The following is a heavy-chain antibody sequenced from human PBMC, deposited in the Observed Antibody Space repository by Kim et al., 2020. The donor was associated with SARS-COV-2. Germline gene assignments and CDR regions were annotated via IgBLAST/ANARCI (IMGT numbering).Heavy chain of an antibody. D-gene: IGHD3-10*01. CDR1: GGTFSSYA. Sequence: SVKVSCKASGGTFSSYAISWVRQAPGQGLEWMGGIIPIFGTANYAQKFQGRVTITADESTSTAYMELSSLRSEDTAVYYCARDIYYYGSGSHDAFDIWGQGTMVTVSS. CDR3: ARDIYYYGSGSHDAFDI. CDR2: IIPIFGTA. J-gene: IGHJ3*02. V-gene: IGHV1-69*13.